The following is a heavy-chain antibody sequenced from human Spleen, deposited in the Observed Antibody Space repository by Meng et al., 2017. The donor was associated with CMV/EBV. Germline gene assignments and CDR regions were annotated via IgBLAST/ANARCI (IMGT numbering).Heavy chain of an antibody. Sequence: GGSLRLSCKVSGYTFTSYWIGWVRQMPGKGLEWMGIIYPGDSDTRFSPSFQGQVTISADMSIRTAYLQWSSLKASDTVMYYCVRQWELFTGYFDYWGQGTLVTVSS. J-gene: IGHJ4*02. CDR2: IYPGDSDT. D-gene: IGHD1-26*01. CDR3: VRQWELFTGYFDY. V-gene: IGHV5-51*01. CDR1: GYTFTSYW.